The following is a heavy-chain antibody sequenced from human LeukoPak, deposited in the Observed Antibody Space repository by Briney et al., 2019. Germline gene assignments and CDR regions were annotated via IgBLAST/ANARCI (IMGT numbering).Heavy chain of an antibody. J-gene: IGHJ3*02. V-gene: IGHV3-23*01. CDR2: ISGSGGST. CDR3: AKDLVSYYYDSSGSAFDI. CDR1: GFTFSRYA. D-gene: IGHD3-22*01. Sequence: PGGPLRLSCAASGFTFSRYAMSWVRQAPGKGLEWVSTISGSGGSTYYADSVKGRFTISRDNSKNTLFLKLNSLRADDTAVYYCAKDLVSYYYDSSGSAFDIWGQGTMVTVSS.